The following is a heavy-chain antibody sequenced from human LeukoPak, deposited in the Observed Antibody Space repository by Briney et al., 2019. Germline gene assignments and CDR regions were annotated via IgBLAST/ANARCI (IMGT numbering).Heavy chain of an antibody. Sequence: GRSLRLSCAASGFTFSSYAMSWVRQAPGKGLKWVSTINDNGDGTYYADSVKGRFTISRDNSKNTLYLQMNSLRAEDTAVYYCAKDDGIVVVPAGAFDIWGQGTMVTVSS. J-gene: IGHJ3*02. V-gene: IGHV3-23*01. CDR2: INDNGDGT. CDR1: GFTFSSYA. D-gene: IGHD2-2*01. CDR3: AKDDGIVVVPAGAFDI.